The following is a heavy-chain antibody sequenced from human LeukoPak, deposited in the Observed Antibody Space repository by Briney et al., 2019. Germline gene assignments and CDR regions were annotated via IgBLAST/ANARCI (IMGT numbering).Heavy chain of an antibody. V-gene: IGHV4-38-2*02. CDR3: ARDPTVTTRPYWYFDL. CDR2: IYHSGST. J-gene: IGHJ2*01. Sequence: KPSETLSLTCAVSGYSISSGYYWVWIRQPPGKGLEWIGSIYHSGSTYYNPSRKSRVSMSVDTSKNQFSLKLTSVTAADTAVYYCARDPTVTTRPYWYFDLWGRGTLVTVSS. D-gene: IGHD4-17*01. CDR1: GYSISSGYY.